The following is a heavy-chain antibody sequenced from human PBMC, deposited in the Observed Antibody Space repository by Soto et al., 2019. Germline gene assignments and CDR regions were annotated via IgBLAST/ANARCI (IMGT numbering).Heavy chain of an antibody. CDR2: IYHSGSP. V-gene: IGHV4-30-2*01. J-gene: IGHJ4*02. CDR3: ARGLEQQLVYFDY. CDR1: GGSISSGGYS. D-gene: IGHD6-13*01. Sequence: QLQLQDSGSGLVKPSQTLSLTCAVSGGSISSGGYSWSWIRQPPGKGLEWIGYIYHSGSPYYNPSLKSRVTISVDRSKNQFSLKLSSVTAADTAVYYCARGLEQQLVYFDYWGQGTLVTVSS.